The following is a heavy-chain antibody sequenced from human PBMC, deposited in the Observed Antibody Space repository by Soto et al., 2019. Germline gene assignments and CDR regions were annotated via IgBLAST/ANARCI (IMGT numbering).Heavy chain of an antibody. Sequence: EVQLVESGGGLLKPGESVRLSCAASGFSFDNAWMNWVRQAPGKGLEWVCRIQSKTYGEATDYAAPVNGRFTISRDDLKNTLYLHMNSLKAEDSVGYYFTTGLIVVVAASRRAGYWGQGTLVTVST. CDR2: IQSKTYGEAT. D-gene: IGHD2-21*02. J-gene: IGHJ4*02. CDR1: GFSFDNAW. CDR3: TTGLIVVVAASRRAGY. V-gene: IGHV3-15*07.